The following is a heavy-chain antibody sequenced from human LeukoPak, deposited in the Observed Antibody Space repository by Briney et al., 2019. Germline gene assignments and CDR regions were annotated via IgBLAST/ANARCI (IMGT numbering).Heavy chain of an antibody. Sequence: ASVKVSCKASGYTFTRYAISWVRQAPGQGLEWMGWISTFNGDTKCAQKLQGRVTMTTDTSTTTAYMELRSLTSDDTAVYYCARDPSNSSGWRAWGDYWGQGTLVTVSS. CDR2: ISTFNGDT. V-gene: IGHV1-18*01. CDR3: ARDPSNSSGWRAWGDY. J-gene: IGHJ4*02. D-gene: IGHD6-19*01. CDR1: GYTFTRYA.